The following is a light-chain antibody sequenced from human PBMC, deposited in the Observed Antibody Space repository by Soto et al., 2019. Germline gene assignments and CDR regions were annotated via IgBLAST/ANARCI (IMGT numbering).Light chain of an antibody. CDR2: GAS. CDR1: QSVSSSY. CDR3: QQYGSSPRA. V-gene: IGKV3-20*01. J-gene: IGKJ1*01. Sequence: ESVLTQSPGTLSLSPGERATLSCRASQSVSSSYLAWYQQKPGQAPRLLIYGASSRATGIPDRFSGSGSGTYFPLNISRLEPEDFAGYYCQQYGSSPRAFGQGTKVEIK.